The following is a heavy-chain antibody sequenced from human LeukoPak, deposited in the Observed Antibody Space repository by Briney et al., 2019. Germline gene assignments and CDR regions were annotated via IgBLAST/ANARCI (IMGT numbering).Heavy chain of an antibody. V-gene: IGHV3-7*03. J-gene: IGHJ4*02. CDR2: IKKDGSQK. CDR1: EFTFSNYW. CDR3: ARTQLWLSPDY. Sequence: PGGSLRLSCAASEFTFSNYWMSWVRQAPGKGLEWVANIKKDGSQKYYVDSVKGRFTISRDNAKNSLYLQMSSLRAEDTAVYYCARTQLWLSPDYWGQGTLVTVSS. D-gene: IGHD5-18*01.